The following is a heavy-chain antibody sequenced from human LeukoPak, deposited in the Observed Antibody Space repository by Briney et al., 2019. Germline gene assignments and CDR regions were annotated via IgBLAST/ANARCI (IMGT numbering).Heavy chain of an antibody. Sequence: ASVKVSCKASGYTFTSYGISWVRQAPGQGLEWMGWISAYNGNTNYAQKLQGRVTMTTDTSTSTAYMELRSLRSDGTAVYYCACSRGDRRGWYHDYWGKGTLVTASS. CDR1: GYTFTSYG. V-gene: IGHV1-18*01. CDR3: ACSRGDRRGWYHDY. J-gene: IGHJ4*02. D-gene: IGHD6-19*01. CDR2: ISAYNGNT.